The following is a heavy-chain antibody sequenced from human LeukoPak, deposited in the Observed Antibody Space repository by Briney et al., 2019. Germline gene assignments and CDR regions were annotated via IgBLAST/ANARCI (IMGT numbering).Heavy chain of an antibody. CDR1: GYTFTSSG. CDR3: ASKSVDGGHTAMDP. CDR2: ISAYNGNT. Sequence: ASVKVSCKASGYTFTSSGIGWVRQAPGQGLEWMGWISAYNGNTNYAQKLQGRVTMTTDTSTSTAYMELRSLRSDDTAVYYCASKSVDGGHTAMDPWGQGTLVTVSS. D-gene: IGHD5-18*01. V-gene: IGHV1-18*01. J-gene: IGHJ5*02.